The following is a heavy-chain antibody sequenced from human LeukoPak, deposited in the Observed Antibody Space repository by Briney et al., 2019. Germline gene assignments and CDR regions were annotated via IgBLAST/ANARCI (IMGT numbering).Heavy chain of an antibody. Sequence: PGGSLRLSCAASGFTFSSYGMHWVRQAPGKGVEWVAVISYDGSNKYYADSVKGRFTISRDNSKNTLYLQMNSLRAEDTAVYYCAKDSTPYYDILTGYFPYWGQGTLVTVSS. CDR2: ISYDGSNK. J-gene: IGHJ4*02. CDR1: GFTFSSYG. CDR3: AKDSTPYYDILTGYFPY. D-gene: IGHD3-9*01. V-gene: IGHV3-30*18.